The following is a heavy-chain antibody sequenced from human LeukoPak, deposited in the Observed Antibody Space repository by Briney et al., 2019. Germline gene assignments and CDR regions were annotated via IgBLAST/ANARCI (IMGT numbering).Heavy chain of an antibody. Sequence: SETLSLTCTVSGGSISSYYWSWIRQPPGKGLEWIGYIYYSGSTNNNPSLKSRVTISVDTSKNQFSLKLSSVTAADTAVYYCARGIADRYKWFDPWGQRTLVTVSS. CDR2: IYYSGST. J-gene: IGHJ5*02. V-gene: IGHV4-59*08. D-gene: IGHD6-13*01. CDR3: ARGIADRYKWFDP. CDR1: GGSISSYY.